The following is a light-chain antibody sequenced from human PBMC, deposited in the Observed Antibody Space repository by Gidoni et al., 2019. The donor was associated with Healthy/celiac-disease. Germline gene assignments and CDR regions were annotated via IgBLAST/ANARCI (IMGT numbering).Light chain of an antibody. V-gene: IGKV1-39*01. J-gene: IGKJ5*01. CDR1: QSISSY. CDR2: AAS. CDR3: QKNYSTSIT. Sequence: DTQMTQPPSSLSASVGDRVTITCRASQSISSYLHWYQQKPGKAPKLLIYAASSLQSGVPSRFSGSGSGTDFTLTISSLQPEDFATYYCQKNYSTSITFGQGTRLEIK.